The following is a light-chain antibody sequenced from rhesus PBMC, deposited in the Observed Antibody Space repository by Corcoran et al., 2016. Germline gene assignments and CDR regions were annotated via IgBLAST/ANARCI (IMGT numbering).Light chain of an antibody. Sequence: DIQMTQSPSSLSASVGDRVTITCRASQDISNWLAWYQQKPGKAPKHLIYRASNLEIGVPSRFSGSGSGTDFTLTISSLQPEDIATYYCQQHDNSPFTFGPGTKLDIK. CDR1: QDISNW. V-gene: IGKV1-69*01. J-gene: IGKJ3*01. CDR2: RAS. CDR3: QQHDNSPFT.